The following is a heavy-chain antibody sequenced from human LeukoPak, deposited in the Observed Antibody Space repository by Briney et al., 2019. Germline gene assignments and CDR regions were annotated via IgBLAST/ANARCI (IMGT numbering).Heavy chain of an antibody. CDR1: GYTFTNYY. D-gene: IGHD5-24*01. CDR2: INPSGGST. CDR3: ARVVATKNFDY. Sequence: ASVKVSCKASGYTFTNYYIHWVRQAPGQGLEWMGRINPSGGSTTYAQQFQGRVTMTRDTSTTTVYMELSSLRSEDTALYYRARVVATKNFDYWGQGTLVTVSS. V-gene: IGHV1-46*01. J-gene: IGHJ4*02.